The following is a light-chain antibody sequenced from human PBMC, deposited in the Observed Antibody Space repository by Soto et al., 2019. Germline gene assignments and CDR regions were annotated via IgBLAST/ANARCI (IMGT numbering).Light chain of an antibody. Sequence: DIQMTQSPSSVSASVGDRVTITCRASQDISSWLAWYQHKPRKAPSLLIYAASSLQSGVPSRFRGSGSGTDFALTIAGLESEDFATYYCQQANSFPLTFGGGTKVEIK. J-gene: IGKJ4*01. V-gene: IGKV1D-12*01. CDR2: AAS. CDR1: QDISSW. CDR3: QQANSFPLT.